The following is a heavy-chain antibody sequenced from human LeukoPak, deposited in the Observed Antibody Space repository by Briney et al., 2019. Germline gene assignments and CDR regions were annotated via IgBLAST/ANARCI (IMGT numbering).Heavy chain of an antibody. CDR3: ARSEIVPAAIFYYYYGMDV. V-gene: IGHV3-21*01. J-gene: IGHJ6*02. Sequence: PGGSLRLSCAAPGFTFSGYSLNWVRQAPGKGLEWVSSISSSSTYTYYADSVWGRFTISRDNAKNSLYLQMNSLRAEDTAVYYCARSEIVPAAIFYYYYGMDVWGQGTTVTVSS. D-gene: IGHD2-2*02. CDR2: ISSSSTYT. CDR1: GFTFSGYS.